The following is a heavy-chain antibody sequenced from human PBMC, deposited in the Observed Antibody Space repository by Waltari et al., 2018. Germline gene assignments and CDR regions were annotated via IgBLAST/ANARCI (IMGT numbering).Heavy chain of an antibody. CDR2: ISGSGGST. CDR1: GFTFSSYA. D-gene: IGHD6-19*01. J-gene: IGHJ4*02. V-gene: IGHV3-23*01. Sequence: EVQLLESGGGLVQPGGSLRLSCAASGFTFSSYAMSWVRPAPGKGLEWVSAISGSGGSTYYADSVKGRFTISRDNAKNTLYLQMNSLRAEDTAVYYCAKGPRIYSSGWYGDYWGQGTLVTVSS. CDR3: AKGPRIYSSGWYGDY.